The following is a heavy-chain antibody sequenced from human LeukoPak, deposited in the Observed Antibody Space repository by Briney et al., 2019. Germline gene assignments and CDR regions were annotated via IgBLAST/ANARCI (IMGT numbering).Heavy chain of an antibody. CDR1: GGSFSGYY. J-gene: IGHJ4*02. Sequence: SETLSLTCAVYGGSFSGYYWSWIRQPPGKGLEWIGEINHSGSTNYNPSLKSRVTISVDTSKNQFSLKLSSVTAADTAVYYCARSQQWLVLNFDYWGQGTLVTVSS. D-gene: IGHD6-19*01. CDR3: ARSQQWLVLNFDY. V-gene: IGHV4-34*01. CDR2: INHSGST.